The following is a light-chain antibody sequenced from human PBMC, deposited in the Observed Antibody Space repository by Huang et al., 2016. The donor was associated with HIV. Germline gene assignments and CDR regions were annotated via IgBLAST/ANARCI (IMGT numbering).Light chain of an antibody. CDR2: GAS. CDR3: QQYNNWLRLT. V-gene: IGKV3-15*01. Sequence: EIVMTQSPATLSVSPGERATLSCRASQSVSSKLAWYQQKPGQAPRLLIYGASTRATGIPARFSGRGSGTEFTLTISSLQSEDFAVYYCQQYNNWLRLTFGGGTKVEIK. CDR1: QSVSSK. J-gene: IGKJ4*01.